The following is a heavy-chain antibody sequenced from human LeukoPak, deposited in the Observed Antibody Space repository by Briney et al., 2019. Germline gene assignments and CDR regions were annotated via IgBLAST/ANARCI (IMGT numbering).Heavy chain of an antibody. Sequence: SETLSLTCAVYGGSFSGYYWSWIRQPPGKGLEWIGEINHSGSTNYNPSLKSRVTISVDTSKNQFSLKLSSVTAADTAVYYCARELPIAASGHNNWFDPWGQGTLVTVSS. J-gene: IGHJ5*02. CDR1: GGSFSGYY. V-gene: IGHV4-34*01. CDR2: INHSGST. D-gene: IGHD6-6*01. CDR3: ARELPIAASGHNNWFDP.